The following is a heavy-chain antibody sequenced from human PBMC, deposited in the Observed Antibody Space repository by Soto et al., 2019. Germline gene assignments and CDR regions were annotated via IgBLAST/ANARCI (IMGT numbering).Heavy chain of an antibody. D-gene: IGHD6-13*01. CDR3: ARRIAHRTGWYGMDV. J-gene: IGHJ6*02. Sequence: GESLKISCKGFGYSFTSHWIGWVRQMPGKGLEWMGIIFPGDSETRYSPSVQGQVTISADKAISTAYLQWSSLKASDTATYYCARRIAHRTGWYGMDVWGQGTTVTVAS. V-gene: IGHV5-51*01. CDR1: GYSFTSHW. CDR2: IFPGDSET.